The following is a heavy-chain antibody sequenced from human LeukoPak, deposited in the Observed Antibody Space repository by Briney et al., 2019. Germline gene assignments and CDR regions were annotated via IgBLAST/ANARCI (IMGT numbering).Heavy chain of an antibody. Sequence: SETLSLTCAVYGGSFSGYYWSWIRQPPGNGLEWIGEINHSGSTNYNPSIKSRVTISVDTSKNQFSLKLSSVTAADTAVYYCARGKGIAARYAFDIWGQGTMVTVSS. D-gene: IGHD6-6*01. V-gene: IGHV4-34*01. CDR2: INHSGST. CDR3: ARGKGIAARYAFDI. CDR1: GGSFSGYY. J-gene: IGHJ3*02.